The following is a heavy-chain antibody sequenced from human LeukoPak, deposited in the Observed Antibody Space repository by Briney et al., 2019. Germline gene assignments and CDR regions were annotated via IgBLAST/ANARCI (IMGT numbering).Heavy chain of an antibody. V-gene: IGHV4-31*03. CDR1: GVSVSSANYY. Sequence: SETLSLTCTVSGVSVSSANYYWSWIRQHPGKGLEWIGYIYYSGSTHYNPSLKSRVTISVDTSKNQFSLKLSSVTAADTAVYYCARDMTDWWFDPWGQGTLVTVSS. D-gene: IGHD3-9*01. CDR2: IYYSGST. J-gene: IGHJ5*02. CDR3: ARDMTDWWFDP.